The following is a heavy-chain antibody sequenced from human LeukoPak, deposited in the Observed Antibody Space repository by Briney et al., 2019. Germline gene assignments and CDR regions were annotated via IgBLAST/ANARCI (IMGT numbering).Heavy chain of an antibody. CDR2: ISGSGTST. D-gene: IGHD2-15*01. CDR3: AKRGHSAATGYFDY. J-gene: IGHJ4*02. CDR1: GFTVSSNF. V-gene: IGHV3-23*01. Sequence: GGSLRLSCAASGFTVSSNFMSWVRQAPGKGLEWVSGISGSGTSTYYADSVKGRFTVSRDNSKNTLYLQMSSLRAEDTAVYYCAKRGHSAATGYFDYWGQGTLVTVSS.